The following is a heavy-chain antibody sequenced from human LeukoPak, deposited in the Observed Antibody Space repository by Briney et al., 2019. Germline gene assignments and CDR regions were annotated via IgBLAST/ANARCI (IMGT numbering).Heavy chain of an antibody. J-gene: IGHJ4*02. CDR3: ARYLGDDYYDSSGYYHYFDY. CDR2: INHSGST. V-gene: IGHV4-34*01. Sequence: SETLSLTCAVCSGSFSGYYWSWIRQPPGKGLEWIGEINHSGSTNYNPSLKSRVTISVDTSKNQFSLKLSSVTAADTAVYYCARYLGDDYYDSSGYYHYFDYWGQGTLVTVSS. D-gene: IGHD3-22*01. CDR1: SGSFSGYY.